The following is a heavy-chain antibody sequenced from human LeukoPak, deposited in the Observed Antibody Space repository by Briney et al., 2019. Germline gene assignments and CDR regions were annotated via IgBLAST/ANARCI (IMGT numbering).Heavy chain of an antibody. V-gene: IGHV3-9*01. CDR3: AKDSGSSWYTDYLDY. Sequence: QPGGSLRLSCAASGFTFDDYAMHWVRQAPGKGLEWVSGISWNSGSIGYADSVKGRFTISRDNAKNSLYLQMNSLRAEDTALYYCAKDSGSSWYTDYLDYWGQGTLVTVSS. J-gene: IGHJ4*02. CDR1: GFTFDDYA. CDR2: ISWNSGSI. D-gene: IGHD6-13*01.